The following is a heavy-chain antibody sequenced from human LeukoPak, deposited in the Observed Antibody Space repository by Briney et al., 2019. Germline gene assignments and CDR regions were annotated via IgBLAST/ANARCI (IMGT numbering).Heavy chain of an antibody. CDR2: IYYSGST. J-gene: IGHJ6*03. Sequence: PPETLSLTCTVSGGSISSSSYYWGWIRQPPGKGLEWIGSIYYSGSTYYNPSLKSRVTISVDTSKNQVSLKLGSVTAADTAVYYCARTTEGYAGGPGYSYYYYMDVWGKGTTVTISS. D-gene: IGHD5-12*01. CDR3: ARTTEGYAGGPGYSYYYYMDV. CDR1: GGSISSSSYY. V-gene: IGHV4-39*07.